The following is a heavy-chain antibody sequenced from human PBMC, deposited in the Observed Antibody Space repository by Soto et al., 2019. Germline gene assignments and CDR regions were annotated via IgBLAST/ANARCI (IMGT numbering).Heavy chain of an antibody. CDR2: ISWNSGSI. CDR3: AKSVAGFYRYDY. D-gene: IGHD6-19*01. V-gene: IGHV3-9*01. Sequence: GGSLRLSCAASGFTFDDYAMHWVRQAPGKGLEWVSGISWNSGSIGYADSVKGRFTISRDNAKNSLYLQMNSLRAEDTALYYCAKSVAGFYRYDYWGQGTLVTVSS. J-gene: IGHJ4*02. CDR1: GFTFDDYA.